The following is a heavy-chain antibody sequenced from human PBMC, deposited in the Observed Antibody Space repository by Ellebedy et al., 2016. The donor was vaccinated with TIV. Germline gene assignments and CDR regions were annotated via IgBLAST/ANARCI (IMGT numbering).Heavy chain of an antibody. CDR1: GFTFSTYW. D-gene: IGHD6-13*01. CDR3: ASGISTAGTSLHY. V-gene: IGHV3-7*01. J-gene: IGHJ4*02. CDR2: IRRDASEK. Sequence: GESLKISCAASGFTFSTYWMTWVRQAPGKGLEWVANIRRDASEKYYADSVKGRFTISRDNSKNTLYLQMNSLRVEDTAVYYCASGISTAGTSLHYWGQGTLVTVSS.